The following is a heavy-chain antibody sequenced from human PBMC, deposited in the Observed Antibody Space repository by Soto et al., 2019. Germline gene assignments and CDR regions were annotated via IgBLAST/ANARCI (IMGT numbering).Heavy chain of an antibody. CDR3: ARDLGGWPDY. V-gene: IGHV1-46*01. CDR1: GYTFTSYY. D-gene: IGHD2-15*01. Sequence: ASVKVSCKASGYTFTSYYRHWVRQAPGQGLEWMGIINPSGGSTSYAQKFQGRVTMTRDTSASTAYMELSSLRSEDTAVYYCARDLGGWPDYWGQGTLVTVSS. CDR2: INPSGGST. J-gene: IGHJ4*02.